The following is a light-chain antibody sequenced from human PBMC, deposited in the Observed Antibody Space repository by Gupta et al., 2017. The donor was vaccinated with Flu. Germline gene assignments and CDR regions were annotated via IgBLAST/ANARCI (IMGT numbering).Light chain of an antibody. CDR2: DVS. CDR3: SSYTSSTTLL. V-gene: IGLV2-14*03. CDR1: SSDIGVYNF. Sequence: QSALTQPASVSGSPGQSITISCTGTSSDIGVYNFISWYQQHPDKVPKLMIYDVSDRPSGVSNRFSGSKSGNTASLTISGLQAEDEADYYCSSYTSSTTLLFGGGTKLTVL. J-gene: IGLJ2*01.